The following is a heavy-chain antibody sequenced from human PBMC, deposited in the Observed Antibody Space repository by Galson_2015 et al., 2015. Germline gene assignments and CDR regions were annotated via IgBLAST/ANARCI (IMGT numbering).Heavy chain of an antibody. CDR3: ARDSRDRNFDV. J-gene: IGHJ4*02. CDR2: VYDSSST. Sequence: SETLSLTCTVSGASVTSDTYYWSWIRQPPGKGLEWIGYVYDSSSTNYNPSLQSRVTISLDTSKNQFSLKLRSVTAADTAVYYCARDSRDRNFDVWGQGTLVTVSS. CDR1: GASVTSDTYY. V-gene: IGHV4-61*01. D-gene: IGHD2/OR15-2a*01.